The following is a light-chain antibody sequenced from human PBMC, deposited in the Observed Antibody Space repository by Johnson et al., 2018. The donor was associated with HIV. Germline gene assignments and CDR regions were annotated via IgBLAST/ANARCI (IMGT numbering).Light chain of an antibody. CDR3: GTGHNSRSTGGV. V-gene: IGLV1-51*01. Sequence: QSVLTQPPSVSAAPGQKVTISCSGSSSNIGNNYVSWYQQLPGTAPKLLIYDNNKRPSGIPDRFSASKSGTSATLGITGLQPGDEGDYYCGTGHNSRSTGGVFGTGTKVPVL. CDR1: SSNIGNNY. J-gene: IGLJ1*01. CDR2: DNN.